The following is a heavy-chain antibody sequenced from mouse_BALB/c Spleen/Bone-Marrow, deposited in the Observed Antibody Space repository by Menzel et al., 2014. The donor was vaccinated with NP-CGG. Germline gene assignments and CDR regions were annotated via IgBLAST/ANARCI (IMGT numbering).Heavy chain of an antibody. J-gene: IGHJ3*01. CDR1: GFNIKNTY. Sequence: VQLQQSGAELVKPGASVKLSCTASGFNIKNTYIHWVKQRPEQGLEWIGRIDPANVNTKYDPKFQGKATITADTSSNTAYLQISSLTSEDTAVYYCATYHYGSSLFAYWGQGTLVTVSA. CDR3: ATYHYGSSLFAY. CDR2: IDPANVNT. V-gene: IGHV14-3*02. D-gene: IGHD1-1*01.